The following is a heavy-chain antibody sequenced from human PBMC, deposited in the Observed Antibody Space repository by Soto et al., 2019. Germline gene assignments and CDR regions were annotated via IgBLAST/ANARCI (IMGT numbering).Heavy chain of an antibody. J-gene: IGHJ6*03. CDR1: GGSFSGYY. V-gene: IGHV4-34*01. D-gene: IGHD1-26*01. Sequence: QVQLQQWGAGLLKPSETLSLTCAVYGGSFSGYYWSWIRQPPGKGLEWIGEINHSGSTNYNPSLKSRVTFSVDTCPSQFSSRLTSSTSGNTAVYSSSGLGAILAGQYYRCFWGEGTTVPVSS. CDR2: INHSGST. CDR3: SGLGAILAGQYYRCF.